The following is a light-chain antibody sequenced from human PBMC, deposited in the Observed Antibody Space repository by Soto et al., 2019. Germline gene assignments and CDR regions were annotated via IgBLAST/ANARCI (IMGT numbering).Light chain of an antibody. Sequence: QSALTQPASVSGSPGQSITISCTGTSSDAVSNNLVSWYQQHPGKAPKLIIYEVTKWPSGISNRFSGSTSGNTASLTISGLQAEDEANYYCCSYAGSSTFAFGGGTKLTVL. CDR2: EVT. CDR3: CSYAGSSTFA. J-gene: IGLJ2*01. V-gene: IGLV2-23*02. CDR1: SSDAVSNNL.